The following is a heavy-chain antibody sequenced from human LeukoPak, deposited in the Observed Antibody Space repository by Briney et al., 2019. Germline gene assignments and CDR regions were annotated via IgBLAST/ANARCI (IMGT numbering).Heavy chain of an antibody. Sequence: ASVKVSCKASGYTFTSHGISWVRQAPGQGLEWMGWISAYNGNTNYAQKLQGRVTMTTDTSTSTAYMELRSLRSDDTAVYYCARVETYYYDSSGYYLIWGQGTLVTVSS. CDR3: ARVETYYYDSSGYYLI. J-gene: IGHJ4*02. D-gene: IGHD3-22*01. CDR2: ISAYNGNT. V-gene: IGHV1-18*01. CDR1: GYTFTSHG.